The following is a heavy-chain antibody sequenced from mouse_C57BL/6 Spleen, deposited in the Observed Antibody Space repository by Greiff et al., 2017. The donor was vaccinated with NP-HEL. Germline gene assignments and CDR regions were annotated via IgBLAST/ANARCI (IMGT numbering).Heavy chain of an antibody. CDR3: ASDYYGSSFSFAY. CDR1: GYTFTSYW. D-gene: IGHD1-1*01. Sequence: QVQLQQPGAELVKPGASVKLSCKASGYTFTSYWMHWVKQRPGRGLEWIGRIDPNSGGTKYNEKFKSKATLTVDKHSSTAYMQLSSLTSEDSAVYYCASDYYGSSFSFAYWGQGTLVTVSA. CDR2: IDPNSGGT. J-gene: IGHJ3*01. V-gene: IGHV1-72*01.